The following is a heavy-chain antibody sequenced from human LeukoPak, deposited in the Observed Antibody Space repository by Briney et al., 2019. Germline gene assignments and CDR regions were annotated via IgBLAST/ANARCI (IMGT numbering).Heavy chain of an antibody. Sequence: GGSLRLSCAASGFTFSNYMMHWVRQAPGKGLVWVSRIKSDGITITYADSVKGRFTISRDNAKNTLYLQMNSLRAEDTAVYYCARGPLIAAAGTWWGQGTLVTVSS. D-gene: IGHD6-13*01. J-gene: IGHJ4*02. CDR3: ARGPLIAAAGTW. CDR1: GFTFSNYM. CDR2: IKSDGITI. V-gene: IGHV3-74*01.